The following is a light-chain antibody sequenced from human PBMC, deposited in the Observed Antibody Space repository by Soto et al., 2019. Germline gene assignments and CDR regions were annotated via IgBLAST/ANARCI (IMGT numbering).Light chain of an antibody. CDR3: FSYTGSSPSYV. Sequence: QSVLTQPASVSGSPGQSITISCTGTSSDIGGYNYVSWYQQHPGKAPKLMIYDVSNRPSGVSSRFSGSKSGNTASLTISGLQAEDEADYYCFSYTGSSPSYVFGTGTKLTVL. CDR2: DVS. CDR1: SSDIGGYNY. J-gene: IGLJ1*01. V-gene: IGLV2-14*01.